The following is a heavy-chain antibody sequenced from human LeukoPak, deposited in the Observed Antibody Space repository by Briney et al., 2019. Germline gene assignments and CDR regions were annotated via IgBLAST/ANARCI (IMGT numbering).Heavy chain of an antibody. CDR2: IYYSGST. J-gene: IGHJ4*02. Sequence: SETLSLTCTVSGGSVSSGSYYWSWIRQPPGKGLEWIGYIYYSGSTNYNPSLKSRVTISVDTSKNQFSLKLSSVTAADTAVYYCARAYKYYYGPGSYYKGYYFDCWGQGTLVTVSS. V-gene: IGHV4-61*01. CDR3: ARAYKYYYGPGSYYKGYYFDC. D-gene: IGHD3-10*01. CDR1: GGSVSSGSYY.